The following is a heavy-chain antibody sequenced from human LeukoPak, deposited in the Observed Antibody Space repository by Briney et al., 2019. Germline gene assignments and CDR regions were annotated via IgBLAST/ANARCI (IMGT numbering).Heavy chain of an antibody. CDR3: ARDSGTTVTENWFDP. J-gene: IGHJ5*02. CDR2: IYYSGST. CDR1: GGSISSGGYC. Sequence: SETLSLTCTVSGGSISSGGYCWSWIRQHPGKGLEWIGFIYYSGSTYYNPSLKSRVTISVDTSKNQFSLKLSSVTAADTAVYYCARDSGTTVTENWFDPWGQGTLVTVSS. D-gene: IGHD4-17*01. V-gene: IGHV4-31*03.